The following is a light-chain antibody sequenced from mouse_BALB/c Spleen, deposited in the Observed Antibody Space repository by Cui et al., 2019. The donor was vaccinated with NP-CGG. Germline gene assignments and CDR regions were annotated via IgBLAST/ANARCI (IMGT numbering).Light chain of an antibody. V-gene: IGLV1*01. J-gene: IGLJ1*01. Sequence: QAFVTHESALTTSPGETVTLTCRSSTGAVTTSNYANWVQEKPDHLFTGLIGGTNNRAPGVSARFSGSLIGDKAALTITGAQTEDEAIYFCALWYSNHWVFGGGTKLTVL. CDR3: ALWYSNHWV. CDR1: TGAVTTSNY. CDR2: GTN.